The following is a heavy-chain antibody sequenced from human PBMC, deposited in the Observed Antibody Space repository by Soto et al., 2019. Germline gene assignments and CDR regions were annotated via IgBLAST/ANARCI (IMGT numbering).Heavy chain of an antibody. CDR2: IRNKANSYIT. D-gene: IGHD2-21*02. CDR1: GFTFTDQY. V-gene: IGHV3-72*01. CDR3: AIMAAYCGGDRPNDY. J-gene: IGHJ4*02. Sequence: RRLSCAGSGFTFTDQYMDWVRQAPGKGLEWVARIRNKANSYITQYAASVKDRFTISRDDSKNSLYLQMNSLKTEDTAVYFCAIMAAYCGGDRPNDYWGQGTLVTVSS.